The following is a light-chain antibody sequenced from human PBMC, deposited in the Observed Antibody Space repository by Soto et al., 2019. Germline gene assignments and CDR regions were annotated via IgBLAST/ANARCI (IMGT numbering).Light chain of an antibody. J-gene: IGLJ1*01. CDR3: QSYETSPIAYV. V-gene: IGLV1-40*01. CDR2: ANK. Sequence: QSVLTQPPSVSGAPGQRVTISCTGSSSNIGAGYDVHWYQQVPGTAPKLLIYANKNRPAGVPDRFSASKSGTSASLAITGLQAEDEADYYCQSYETSPIAYVFGTGTKVAVL. CDR1: SSNIGAGYD.